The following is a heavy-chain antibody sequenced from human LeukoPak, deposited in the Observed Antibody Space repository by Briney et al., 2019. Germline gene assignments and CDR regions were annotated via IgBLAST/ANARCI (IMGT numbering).Heavy chain of an antibody. CDR2: IYHSGST. CDR1: GGSISIDTFY. CDR3: ARESGYSGYDYFDY. J-gene: IGHJ4*02. D-gene: IGHD5-12*01. V-gene: IGHV4-39*07. Sequence: SETLSLTCTVSGGSISIDTFYWGWIRQPPGKGLEWIGYIYHSGSTYYNPSLKSRATISVDRSKNQFSLKLSSVTAADTAVYYCARESGYSGYDYFDYWGQGTLVTVSS.